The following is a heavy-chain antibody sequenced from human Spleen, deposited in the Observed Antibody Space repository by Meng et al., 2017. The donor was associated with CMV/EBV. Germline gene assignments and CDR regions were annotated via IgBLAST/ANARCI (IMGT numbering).Heavy chain of an antibody. CDR2: ISGSGGST. CDR1: GFTFSSYA. V-gene: IGHV3-23*01. CDR3: AKMSPINYYGSGSYFAY. Sequence: GESLKISCAASGFTFSSYAMSWVRQAPGKGLEWVSAISGSGGSTYYADSVKGRFTIPRDNSKNTLYLQMNSLRAEDTAVHYCAKMSPINYYGSGSYFAYWGQGTLVTVSS. J-gene: IGHJ4*02. D-gene: IGHD3-10*01.